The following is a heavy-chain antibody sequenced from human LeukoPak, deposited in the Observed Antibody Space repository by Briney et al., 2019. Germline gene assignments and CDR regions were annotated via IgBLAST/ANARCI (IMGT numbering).Heavy chain of an antibody. CDR3: ARDPDYYGSGP. J-gene: IGHJ5*02. V-gene: IGHV4-61*02. D-gene: IGHD3-10*01. CDR2: IYSSGST. Sequence: SSETLSLTCTVSGGSISGVNGYWSWIRQPAGKGLEWIGRIYSSGSTDYNPSLKSRLTISVDTSKNQFSLKLSSVTAADTAVYYCARDPDYYGSGPWGQGTLVTVSS. CDR1: GGSISGVNGY.